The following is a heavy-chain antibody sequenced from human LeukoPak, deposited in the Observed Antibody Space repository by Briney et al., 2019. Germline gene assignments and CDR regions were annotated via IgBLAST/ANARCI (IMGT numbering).Heavy chain of an antibody. Sequence: GGSLRLSCAASGFTFSSYWMHWVRQAPGKGLEWVSVIYSGGSTYYADSVKGRFNISRKTSKNTLYLQMNSMRAEDTAVYYCARKMDVWGQGTTVTVSS. CDR1: GFTFSSYW. V-gene: IGHV3-66*01. CDR2: IYSGGST. CDR3: ARKMDV. J-gene: IGHJ6*02.